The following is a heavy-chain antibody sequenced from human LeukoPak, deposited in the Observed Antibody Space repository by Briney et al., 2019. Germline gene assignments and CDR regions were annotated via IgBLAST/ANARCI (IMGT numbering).Heavy chain of an antibody. CDR3: ARDAGDDYDYYYGVDV. D-gene: IGHD3-10*01. CDR2: IYYRGST. J-gene: IGHJ6*04. Sequence: SETLSLTCAVSGGSVSSYYWSWIRQPPGKGLEWIGYIYYRGSTNYNPSLKSRVTISLDTSKNQFSLKPNSVTAADTAVYYCARDAGDDYDYYYGVDVWGKGTTVTVSS. CDR1: GGSVSSYY. V-gene: IGHV4-59*02.